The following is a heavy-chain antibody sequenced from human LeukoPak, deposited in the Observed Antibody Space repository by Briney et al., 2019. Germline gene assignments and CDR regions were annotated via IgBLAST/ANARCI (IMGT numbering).Heavy chain of an antibody. CDR2: MNPNSGNT. J-gene: IGHJ4*02. Sequence: GASVKVSCKASGYTFTSYDINWVRQATGQGLEWMGWMNPNSGNTGYAQKFQGRVTMTRNTSISTAYMELSSLRSEDTAVYYCARGGAYCGRECYPYSDYWGQGTLVTVSS. CDR1: GYTFTSYD. D-gene: IGHD2-21*01. CDR3: ARGGAYCGRECYPYSDY. V-gene: IGHV1-8*01.